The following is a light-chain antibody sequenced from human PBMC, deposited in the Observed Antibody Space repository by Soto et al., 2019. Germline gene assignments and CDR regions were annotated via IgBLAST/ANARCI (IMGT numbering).Light chain of an antibody. CDR1: SSDVGGYNY. CDR2: EVS. Sequence: QSVLTQPASVSGSPGQSITISCTGTSSDVGGYNYVSWYQQHPGKAPKLMIYEVSNRPSGVSNRFSGSKSGNAASLTISGLQAEDEADYCCSSYTSSSTAVFGGGTKLTVL. CDR3: SSYTSSSTAV. J-gene: IGLJ2*01. V-gene: IGLV2-14*01.